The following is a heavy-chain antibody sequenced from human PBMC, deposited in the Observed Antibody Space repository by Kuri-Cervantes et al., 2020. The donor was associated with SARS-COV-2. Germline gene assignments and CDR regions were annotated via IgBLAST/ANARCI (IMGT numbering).Heavy chain of an antibody. CDR2: IYYSGST. CDR3: ARDSPEYSSSSSVPFDY. Sequence: GSLRLSCTVSGGSISSYYWSWIRQPPGKGLEWIGYIYYSGSTNYNPSLKSRVTIPVDTSKNQFSLKLSSVTAADTAVYYCARDSPEYSSSSSVPFDYWGQGTLVTVSS. CDR1: GGSISSYY. J-gene: IGHJ4*02. D-gene: IGHD6-6*01. V-gene: IGHV4-59*01.